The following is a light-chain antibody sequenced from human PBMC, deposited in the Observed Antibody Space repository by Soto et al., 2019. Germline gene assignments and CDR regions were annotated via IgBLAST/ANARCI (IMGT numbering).Light chain of an antibody. CDR3: QESYSPLWGT. CDR2: GAS. Sequence: DIQMTQSPSSLSASVGDRVTITCQTSQSINTYLNWYQQKTGKAPKLLIYGASSLQSGVTLRFSGSGSGTDFTLNISSLEPEDFATYYCQESYSPLWGTCGQGTKVEIK. CDR1: QSINTY. V-gene: IGKV1-39*01. J-gene: IGKJ1*01.